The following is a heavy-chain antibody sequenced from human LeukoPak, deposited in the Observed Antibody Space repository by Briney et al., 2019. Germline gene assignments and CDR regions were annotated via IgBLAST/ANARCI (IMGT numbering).Heavy chain of an antibody. J-gene: IGHJ4*02. D-gene: IGHD3-10*01. CDR3: AREVNVPGAFDY. CDR2: ISSNSLHI. Sequence: GGSLRLSCAASGFTFSDQSMNWVRQAPGKGLEWVSSISSNSLHIFYADSVKGRFTISRDNAKSSLFLQMHSLRAEDTAVYYCAREVNVPGAFDYWGQGTLVTVSS. CDR1: GFTFSDQS. V-gene: IGHV3-21*01.